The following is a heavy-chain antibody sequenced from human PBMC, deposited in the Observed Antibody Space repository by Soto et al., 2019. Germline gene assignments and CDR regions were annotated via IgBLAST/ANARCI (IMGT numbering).Heavy chain of an antibody. CDR3: AKGAYNWNYGGGYYYMDV. CDR2: ISGSGSRT. CDR1: GFTFTSYA. Sequence: GGSLRLSCAASGFTFTSYAMSWVRQAPGKGLEWVSAISGSGSRTYYADSVQGRFTVSRDNSKNTLYLQMNSLRAEDTAVYYCAKGAYNWNYGGGYYYMDVWGKGTTVTVSS. J-gene: IGHJ6*03. D-gene: IGHD1-7*01. V-gene: IGHV3-23*01.